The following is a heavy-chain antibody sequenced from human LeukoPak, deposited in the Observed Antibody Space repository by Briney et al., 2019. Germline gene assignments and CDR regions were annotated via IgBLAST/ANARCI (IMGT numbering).Heavy chain of an antibody. CDR3: ARAIGTSQFYFYYGMDV. CDR2: IYAGDSDT. Sequence: GESLKISCKGSGYSFTSYWIGWVRKIPGKGLEWMGIIYAGDSDTRYSPSFQGQVTISVDKSISTAYLQWSSLQASDTAMYYCARAIGTSQFYFYYGMDVWGQGTTVTVSS. V-gene: IGHV5-51*01. D-gene: IGHD2-2*01. J-gene: IGHJ6*02. CDR1: GYSFTSYW.